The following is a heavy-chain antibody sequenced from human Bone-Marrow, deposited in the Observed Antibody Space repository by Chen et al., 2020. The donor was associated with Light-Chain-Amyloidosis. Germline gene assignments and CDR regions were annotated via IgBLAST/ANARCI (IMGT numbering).Heavy chain of an antibody. Sequence: QVQLVQSGAEVKKPGASVKVSCKASGYTFTGYYMHWVRQAPGQGLEWMGWINPNSGGTNYAQKFQGRVTMTSDTSISTAYMELSRLRSDDTAVYYCARVVAARFSALQPNFDYWGQGTLVTVSS. CDR2: INPNSGGT. CDR3: ARVVAARFSALQPNFDY. J-gene: IGHJ4*02. V-gene: IGHV1-2*02. CDR1: GYTFTGYY. D-gene: IGHD6-6*01.